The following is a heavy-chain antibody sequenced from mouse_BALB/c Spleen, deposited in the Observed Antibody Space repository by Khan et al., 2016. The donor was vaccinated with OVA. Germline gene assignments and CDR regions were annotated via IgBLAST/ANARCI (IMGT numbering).Heavy chain of an antibody. D-gene: IGHD2-1*01. CDR2: INSDGDYT. CDR1: GFTFSTFA. J-gene: IGHJ3*01. V-gene: IGHV5-9-3*01. Sequence: EVELVESGGGLVKPGGSLKLSCAASGFTFSTFAMSWVRQTPEMRLEWVTTINSDGDYTYYPDSVTGRFTVSRDNARNTLYLQMSSLRSEDTAMYYCERSHYGNFAYWGQGTLVTVSA. CDR3: ERSHYGNFAY.